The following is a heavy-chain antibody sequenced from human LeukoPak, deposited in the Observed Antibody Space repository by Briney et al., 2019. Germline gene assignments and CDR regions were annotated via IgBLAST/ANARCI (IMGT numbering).Heavy chain of an antibody. J-gene: IGHJ4*02. CDR2: INHSGST. Sequence: SETLSLTCAVYGGSFSGYYWSWIRQPPGKGLEWIGEINHSGSTNYNPSLKSRVTISADTSKNQFSLKLSSVTAADTAVYYCASLRERSYYARGFDYWGQGTLVTVSS. CDR3: ASLRERSYYARGFDY. CDR1: GGSFSGYY. D-gene: IGHD1-26*01. V-gene: IGHV4-34*01.